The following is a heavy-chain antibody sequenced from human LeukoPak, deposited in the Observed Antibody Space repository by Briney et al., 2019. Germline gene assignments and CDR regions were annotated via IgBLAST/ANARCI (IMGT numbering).Heavy chain of an antibody. D-gene: IGHD5-12*01. J-gene: IGHJ4*02. CDR1: GYTFTSYY. CDR3: ARGDRLGYDYSGTPGY. CDR2: INPSGGST. Sequence: GASVKVSCKASGYTFTSYYMHWVRQAPGQGLEWMGIINPSGGSTSYAQKFQGRVTMTGDMSTSTVYMELSSLRSEDTAVYYCARGDRLGYDYSGTPGYWGQGTLVTVSS. V-gene: IGHV1-46*01.